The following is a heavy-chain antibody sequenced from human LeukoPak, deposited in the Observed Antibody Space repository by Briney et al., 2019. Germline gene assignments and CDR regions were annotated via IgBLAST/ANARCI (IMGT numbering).Heavy chain of an antibody. CDR3: AKSFYGSGSYYNPLPLDY. CDR1: GFTFSSYA. CDR2: ISGSGGST. Sequence: GGSLRLSCAASGFTFSSYAMSWVRQAPGKGLEWVSAISGSGGSTYYADSVKGRFTISRDNSKNTLYPQMNSLRAEDTAVYYCAKSFYGSGSYYNPLPLDYWGQGTLVTVSS. D-gene: IGHD3-10*01. J-gene: IGHJ4*02. V-gene: IGHV3-23*01.